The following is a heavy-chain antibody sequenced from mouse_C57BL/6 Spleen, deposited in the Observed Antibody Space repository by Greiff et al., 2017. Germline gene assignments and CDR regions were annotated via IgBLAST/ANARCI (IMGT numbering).Heavy chain of an antibody. D-gene: IGHD1-1*01. J-gene: IGHJ2*01. Sequence: VQLQQSGAELVRPGASVKLSCTASGFNIKDDYMHWVKQRPEQGLEWIGWIDTENGDTEYASKFQGKATITADTSSNTAYLQLSSLTSEDTAVYYCTTATTVGLDYWGPGTTLTVAS. CDR1: GFNIKDDY. V-gene: IGHV14-4*01. CDR3: TTATTVGLDY. CDR2: IDTENGDT.